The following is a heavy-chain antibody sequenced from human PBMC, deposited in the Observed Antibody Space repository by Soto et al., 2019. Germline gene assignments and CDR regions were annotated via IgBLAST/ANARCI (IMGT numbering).Heavy chain of an antibody. CDR1: GGSFSGYS. J-gene: IGHJ4*02. CDR3: ARHGSSGPDY. D-gene: IGHD6-19*01. V-gene: IGHV4-34*01. Sequence: LSLTCAVYGGSFSGYSWTWIRQPPGKGLEWIGEIDQSGSTNSSPSLKSRVTISVDTSKNQFSLKLSSLTAADTAVYYCARHGSSGPDYWGQGTLVTVSS. CDR2: IDQSGST.